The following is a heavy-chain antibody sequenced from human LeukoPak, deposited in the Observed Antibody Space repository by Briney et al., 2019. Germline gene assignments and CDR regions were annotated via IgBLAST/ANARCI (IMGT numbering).Heavy chain of an antibody. D-gene: IGHD2-2*01. Sequence: MPSETLSLTCAVSGGSISSSNWWSWVRQPPGKGLEWIGEVYHSGSTNYNPSLKSRVTISVDKSKNQFSLKLSSVTAADTAVYYCARDQVVPARGLDPWGQGTLVTVSS. CDR2: VYHSGST. J-gene: IGHJ5*02. CDR1: GGSISSSNW. CDR3: ARDQVVPARGLDP. V-gene: IGHV4-4*02.